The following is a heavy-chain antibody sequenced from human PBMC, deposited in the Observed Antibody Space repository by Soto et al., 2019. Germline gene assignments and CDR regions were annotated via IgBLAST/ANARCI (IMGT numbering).Heavy chain of an antibody. Sequence: GESLKISCEASGFVFTNFWMHWVRHVPGKGLVWVARIDTSGHSTNYAESVKGRFTISRDNAKNTVSLQMNSLRVEDTGVYYCAKDSWYFDLWSQGSQVTVSS. CDR3: AKDSWYFDL. D-gene: IGHD6-13*01. CDR2: IDTSGHST. CDR1: GFVFTNFW. V-gene: IGHV3-74*01. J-gene: IGHJ4*02.